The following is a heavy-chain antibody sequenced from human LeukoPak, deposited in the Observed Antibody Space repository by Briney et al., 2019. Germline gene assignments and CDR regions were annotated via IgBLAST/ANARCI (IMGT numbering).Heavy chain of an antibody. CDR1: GGSFSGYY. D-gene: IGHD2-2*01. J-gene: IGHJ4*02. CDR2: INHSGST. CDR3: ARQTRYCSSTSCYYFDY. V-gene: IGHV4-34*01. Sequence: SETLSLTCAVYGGSFSGYYWSWIRQPPGKGLEWIGEINHSGSTNYNPSLKSRVTISVDTSKNQFSLKPSSVTAADTAVYYCARQTRYCSSTSCYYFDYWGQGTLVTVSS.